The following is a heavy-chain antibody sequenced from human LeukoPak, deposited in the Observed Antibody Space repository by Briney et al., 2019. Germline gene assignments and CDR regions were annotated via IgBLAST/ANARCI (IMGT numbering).Heavy chain of an antibody. Sequence: SETLSLTCAVYGGSFSGFYWSWIRQPPGKGLEWIGEINHSGSTNYNPSLKSRVTISVDTSKNQFSLKVSSVTAADTAVYYCVRTVQDGDYVNAFDIWGQGTMVTVSS. V-gene: IGHV4-34*01. D-gene: IGHD4-17*01. J-gene: IGHJ3*02. CDR3: VRTVQDGDYVNAFDI. CDR2: INHSGST. CDR1: GGSFSGFY.